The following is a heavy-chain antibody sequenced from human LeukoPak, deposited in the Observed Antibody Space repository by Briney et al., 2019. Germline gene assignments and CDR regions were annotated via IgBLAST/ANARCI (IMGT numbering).Heavy chain of an antibody. CDR2: ISGSGDRT. Sequence: GGSLRLSCAASGFTFSNYAMNWARQAPGKGLEWVSIISGSGDRTYYTDSVKGRFTISRDNSKNTLFLQMNGLRAEDTAIYYCAKIPQAAIFTVPNFDYWGQGTLVTVSS. CDR1: GFTFSNYA. D-gene: IGHD3-3*01. CDR3: AKIPQAAIFTVPNFDY. J-gene: IGHJ4*02. V-gene: IGHV3-23*01.